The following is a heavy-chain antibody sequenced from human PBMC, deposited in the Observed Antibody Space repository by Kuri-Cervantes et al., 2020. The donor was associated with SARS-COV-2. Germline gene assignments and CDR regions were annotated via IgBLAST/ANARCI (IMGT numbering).Heavy chain of an antibody. J-gene: IGHJ4*02. V-gene: IGHV4-34*01. D-gene: IGHD3-22*01. CDR3: ARGRNYYDSSGYFYYFDY. Sequence: SETLSLTCAVYGGSFSGYYWSWIRQPPGKGLEWIGEIDHSGSTNYNPSLKSRVTISVDTSKNQFSLKLSSVTAADTAVYYCARGRNYYDSSGYFYYFDYWGQGTLVTVSS. CDR2: IDHSGST. CDR1: GGSFSGYY.